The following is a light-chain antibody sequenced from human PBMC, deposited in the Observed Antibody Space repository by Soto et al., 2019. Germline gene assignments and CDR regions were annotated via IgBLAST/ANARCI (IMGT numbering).Light chain of an antibody. CDR3: QQANSFPPT. J-gene: IGKJ5*01. CDR2: GVS. V-gene: IGKV1-5*01. Sequence: DIQMTQSPSTLSASVGDRVTITCRASQTISSWLAWYQQKPGKAPKLLIYGVSSLESGVPSRFSGSGSGTEFTLTISSLQPDDFATYYCQQANSFPPTFGQGTRLEIK. CDR1: QTISSW.